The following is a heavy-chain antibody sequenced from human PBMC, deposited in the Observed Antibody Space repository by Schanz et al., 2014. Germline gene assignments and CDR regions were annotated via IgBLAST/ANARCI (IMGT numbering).Heavy chain of an antibody. CDR1: GFTFSNNW. CDR2: IDGEGSET. CDR3: VRDERVISGVWFDP. D-gene: IGHD3-16*02. V-gene: IGHV3-74*01. Sequence: LLVESGGGLVQPGGSLRLSCAASGFTFSNNWMHWFRQGPGKGLSWVARIDGEGSETRYADSVKGRFTISRDNARNTVAMKRNRLRADDTAGYYCVRDERVISGVWFDPWGQGTLVTVSS. J-gene: IGHJ5*02.